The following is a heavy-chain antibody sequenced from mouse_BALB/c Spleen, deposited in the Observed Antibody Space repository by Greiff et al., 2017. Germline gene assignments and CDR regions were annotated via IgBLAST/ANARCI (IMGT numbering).Heavy chain of an antibody. J-gene: IGHJ4*01. CDR3: AEGDYDAMDY. CDR1: GYTFTDYN. Sequence: VHVKQSGAELVRPGASVKISCKASGYTFTDYNMHWVKQSHGKSLEWIGYIYPYNGGTGYNQKFKSKATLTVDNSSSTAYMELRSLTSEDSAVYYCAEGDYDAMDYWGQGTSVTVSS. CDR2: IYPYNGGT. V-gene: IGHV1S29*02.